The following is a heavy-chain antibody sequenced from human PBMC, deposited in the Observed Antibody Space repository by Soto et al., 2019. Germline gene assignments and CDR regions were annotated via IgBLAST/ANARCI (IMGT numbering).Heavy chain of an antibody. V-gene: IGHV1-8*01. D-gene: IGHD3-16*02. J-gene: IGHJ3*02. CDR2: MNPNSGNT. CDR1: GYTFTSYD. CDR3: AVKADMITFGGVIVRLNAFDI. Sequence: ASVKVSCKASGYTFTSYDINWVRQATGQGLEWMGWMNPNSGNTGYAQKLQGRVTMTRNTSISTAYMELSSLRSEDTAVYYCAVKADMITFGGVIVRLNAFDIWGQGTMVTVSS.